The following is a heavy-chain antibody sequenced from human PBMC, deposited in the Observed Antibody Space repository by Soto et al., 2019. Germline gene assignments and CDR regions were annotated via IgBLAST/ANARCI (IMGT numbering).Heavy chain of an antibody. D-gene: IGHD3-16*02. CDR3: ARVNDYIWGSYRYTFLDY. CDR1: SGSISSSNW. J-gene: IGHJ4*02. CDR2: IYHSGST. Sequence: SETLSLTCAVSSGSISSSNWWTWVRQPPGKGLEWIGEIYHSGSTNYNPSLKSRVTISVDKSKNQFSLKLSSVTAADTAVYYCARVNDYIWGSYRYTFLDYWGQGTLVTVSS. V-gene: IGHV4-4*02.